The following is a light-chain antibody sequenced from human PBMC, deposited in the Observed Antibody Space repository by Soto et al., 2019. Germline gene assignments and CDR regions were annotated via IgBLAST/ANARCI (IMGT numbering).Light chain of an antibody. CDR2: EVS. V-gene: IGLV2-8*01. Sequence: QSVLTQPPSASGSPGQSVAISCTGTSSDVGAYNSVSWYQQHPGKAPKLMIYEVSKRPSGVPDRFSGSKSGNTASLTVSGLQAEDEADYYCSSYAASSPDVFGTGTKLTVL. J-gene: IGLJ1*01. CDR1: SSDVGAYNS. CDR3: SSYAASSPDV.